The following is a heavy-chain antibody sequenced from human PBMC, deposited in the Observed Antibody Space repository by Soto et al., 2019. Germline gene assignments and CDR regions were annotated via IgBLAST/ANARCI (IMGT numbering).Heavy chain of an antibody. D-gene: IGHD3-16*01. Sequence: EVQLVESGGGLVQPGGSLRLSCAASGFTFSSYSMNWVRQAPGKGLEWVSYISSSSSTIYYADSVKGRFTISRDNAKNSLYLQMNSLRDEDTAVYYCASIGSTTLGTSIDYWGQGTLVTVSS. CDR1: GFTFSSYS. CDR2: ISSSSSTI. J-gene: IGHJ4*02. V-gene: IGHV3-48*02. CDR3: ASIGSTTLGTSIDY.